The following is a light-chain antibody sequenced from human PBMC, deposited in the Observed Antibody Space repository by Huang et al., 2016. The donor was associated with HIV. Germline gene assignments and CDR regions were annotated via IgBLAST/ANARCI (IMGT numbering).Light chain of an antibody. CDR1: QSLLHSNGYNY. Sequence: DIVMTQSPLSLSVTPGEPASISCRSSQSLLHSNGYNYLDWYLQKPGQSPQLLIYLGFNRASGVPDRFSGSGSGTDSTLKISRVEAEDVGVYYCMQALETPRTFGQGTKVEIK. CDR2: LGF. CDR3: MQALETPRT. J-gene: IGKJ1*01. V-gene: IGKV2-28*01.